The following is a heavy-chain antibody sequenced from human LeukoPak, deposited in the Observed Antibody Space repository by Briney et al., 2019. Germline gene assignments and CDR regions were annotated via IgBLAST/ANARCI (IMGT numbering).Heavy chain of an antibody. CDR1: GFTFSSYW. D-gene: IGHD2-8*01. CDR3: ARDDFVLMVYAIPFFDY. CDR2: IKQDGSEK. J-gene: IGHJ4*02. Sequence: GALRLSCAASGFTFSSYWMSWVRQAPGKGLEWVANIKQDGSEKYYVDSVKGRFTISRDNAKNSLYLQMNSLRAEDTAVYYCARDDFVLMVYAIPFFDYWGQGTLVTVSS. V-gene: IGHV3-7*01.